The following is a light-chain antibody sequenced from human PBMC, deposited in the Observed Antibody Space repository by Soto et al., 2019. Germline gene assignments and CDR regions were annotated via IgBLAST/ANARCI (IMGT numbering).Light chain of an antibody. CDR1: SSDVGGYNY. Sequence: QSALTQPASVSGSPGQSITISCTGTSSDVGGYNYVSWYQQHPGKAPKLMIYDVSKRPSGVSNRFSGSKSGNTASLTISGLQAEDEADYYCSSYTSTSTPCVFGTGTKLTVL. CDR2: DVS. V-gene: IGLV2-14*01. CDR3: SSYTSTSTPCV. J-gene: IGLJ1*01.